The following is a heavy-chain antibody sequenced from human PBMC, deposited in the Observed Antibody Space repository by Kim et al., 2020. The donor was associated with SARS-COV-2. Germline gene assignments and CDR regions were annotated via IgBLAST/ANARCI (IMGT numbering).Heavy chain of an antibody. J-gene: IGHJ4*02. D-gene: IGHD6-19*01. Sequence: LKSRVTISVDTSKNQFSLKLSAVTAADTAVYYCARGKAPGPYSSGWFFDYWGQGTLVTVSS. CDR3: ARGKAPGPYSSGWFFDY. V-gene: IGHV4-39*07.